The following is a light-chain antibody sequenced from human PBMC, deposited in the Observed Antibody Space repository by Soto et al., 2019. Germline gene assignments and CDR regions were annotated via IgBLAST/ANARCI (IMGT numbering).Light chain of an antibody. V-gene: IGKV3-20*01. Sequence: EIVLTQSPDTLSLSPGERATLSCRASQNIYINSLAWYQQRPGQAPRLLIYGGSTRATAVPDRFSGSGSGTDFALTISRLEPKDFAVYYCQQYGAPPPTFGPGTKVD. J-gene: IGKJ3*01. CDR1: QNIYINS. CDR2: GGS. CDR3: QQYGAPPPT.